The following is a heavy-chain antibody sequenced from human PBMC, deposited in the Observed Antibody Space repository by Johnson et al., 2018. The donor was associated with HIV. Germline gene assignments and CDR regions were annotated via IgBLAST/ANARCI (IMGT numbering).Heavy chain of an antibody. CDR1: GFTFDDYG. CDR3: ARHRGVYPTSPGGVGAFDL. CDR2: INWNGGST. D-gene: IGHD1-26*01. V-gene: IGHV3-20*04. J-gene: IGHJ3*01. Sequence: MLLVESGGRVVRPGGSLRLSCAASGFTFDDYGMSWVRQAPGKGLEWVCGINWNGGSTHFPDSLKGRFTISRDNAKNSLFLQMNSLRAEDTALYYCARHRGVYPTSPGGVGAFDLWGQGTMVIVSS.